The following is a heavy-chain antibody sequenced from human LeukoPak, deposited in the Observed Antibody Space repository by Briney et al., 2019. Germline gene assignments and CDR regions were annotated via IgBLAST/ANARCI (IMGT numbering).Heavy chain of an antibody. D-gene: IGHD3-3*01. J-gene: IGHJ3*02. Sequence: SETLSLTCAAYGGSFSGYYWSWIRQPPGKGLEWIGEINHSGSTNYNPSLKSRVTISVDTSKNQFSLKLSSVTAADTAVYYCARGPSVLRFLEWLLFGAFDIWGQGTMVTVSS. CDR3: ARGPSVLRFLEWLLFGAFDI. V-gene: IGHV4-34*01. CDR2: INHSGST. CDR1: GGSFSGYY.